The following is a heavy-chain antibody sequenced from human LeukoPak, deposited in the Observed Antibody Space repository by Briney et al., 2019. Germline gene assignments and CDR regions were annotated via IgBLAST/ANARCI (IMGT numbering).Heavy chain of an antibody. Sequence: PSETLSLTCAVYGGSLSGYSWSWIRQPPGKGLEWIGEINHSGSTNYNPSLKSRVPISVDTSKNQFPLKLSSVTAADTAVYYCARGGKTYIVVVPAPRSNWFDPWGQGTLVTVSS. J-gene: IGHJ5*02. V-gene: IGHV4-34*01. CDR3: ARGGKTYIVVVPAPRSNWFDP. D-gene: IGHD2-2*01. CDR1: GGSLSGYS. CDR2: INHSGST.